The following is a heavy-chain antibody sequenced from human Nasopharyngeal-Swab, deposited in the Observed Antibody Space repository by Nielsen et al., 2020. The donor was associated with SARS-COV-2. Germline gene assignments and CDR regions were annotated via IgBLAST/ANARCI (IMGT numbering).Heavy chain of an antibody. D-gene: IGHD6-19*01. CDR3: ARGAGSSGWYVVDY. CDR2: INHSGST. J-gene: IGHJ4*02. Sequence: SETLSLTCAVYGGSFSGYYWNWICQRPGKGLQWIGEINHSGSTNYNPSLKSRVAISVYTSKNQFSLKLSSVTAADTAVYYCARGAGSSGWYVVDYWGQGTLVTVSS. V-gene: IGHV4-34*01. CDR1: GGSFSGYY.